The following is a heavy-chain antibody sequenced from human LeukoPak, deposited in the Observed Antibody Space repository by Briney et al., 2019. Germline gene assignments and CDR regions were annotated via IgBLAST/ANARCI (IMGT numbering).Heavy chain of an antibody. CDR3: ATARGGRVVYYFDY. Sequence: GASVKVSCKVSGYTLTELSMHLVRQAPGKGLESMGGFDPEDGETIYAQKFQGRVTMTEDTSTDTAYMELSSLRTEDTAVYYCATARGGRVVYYFDYWGQGTLVTVSS. V-gene: IGHV1-24*01. J-gene: IGHJ4*02. CDR2: FDPEDGET. CDR1: GYTLTELS. D-gene: IGHD2-15*01.